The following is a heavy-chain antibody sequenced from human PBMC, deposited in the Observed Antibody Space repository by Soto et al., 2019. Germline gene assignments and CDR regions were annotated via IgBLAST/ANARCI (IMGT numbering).Heavy chain of an antibody. J-gene: IGHJ4*02. CDR1: GFTFSSYS. D-gene: IGHD3-10*01. CDR2: FRTSGDGGTT. CDR3: AKKVNSGPGSQYFDY. V-gene: IGHV3-23*01. Sequence: GGSLSLSCAASGFTFSSYSMSWVRQAPGKGLEWVSGFRTSGDGGTTYYADSVKGRFTISRDNSKNMLFLQMNSLRAEDTAIYYCAKKVNSGPGSQYFDYWGQGTLVTVSS.